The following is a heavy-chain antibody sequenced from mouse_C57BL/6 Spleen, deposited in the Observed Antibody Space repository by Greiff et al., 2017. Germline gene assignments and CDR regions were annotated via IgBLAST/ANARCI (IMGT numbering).Heavy chain of an antibody. CDR3: ARALYGKMDY. D-gene: IGHD2-1*01. CDR2: ITYDGSST. J-gene: IGHJ4*01. CDR1: GFTFSDYY. Sequence: EVQRVESEGGLVQPGSSMKLSCTASGFTFSDYYMAWVRQVPEKGLEWVANITYDGSSTYYLDSLTSRFIISRDNAKNILYLQMGSLKSEDTATYFCARALYGKMDYWGQGTSVTVSS. V-gene: IGHV5-16*01.